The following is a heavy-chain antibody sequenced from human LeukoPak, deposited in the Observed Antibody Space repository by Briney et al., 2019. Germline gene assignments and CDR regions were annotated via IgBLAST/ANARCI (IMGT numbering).Heavy chain of an antibody. D-gene: IGHD1-26*01. J-gene: IGHJ4*02. CDR2: ISSSSSTI. CDR1: GFTFSSYS. Sequence: GGSLRLSCAASGFTFSSYSMNWVRQAPGKGLEWVSYISSSSSTIYYADSVKGRFTISRDNAKNSLYLQTNSLRDEDTAVYYCARTAGIVGAAGNYWGQGTLVTVSS. CDR3: ARTAGIVGAAGNY. V-gene: IGHV3-48*02.